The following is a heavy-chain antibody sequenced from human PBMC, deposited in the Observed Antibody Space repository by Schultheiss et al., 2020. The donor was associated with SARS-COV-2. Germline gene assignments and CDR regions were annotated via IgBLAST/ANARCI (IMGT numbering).Heavy chain of an antibody. J-gene: IGHJ6*02. D-gene: IGHD2-2*01. CDR2: IGTFNGNT. Sequence: ASVKVSCKASGYTFTTYGITWVRQAPGQGLEYMGWIGTFNGNTNYAQKLQGRVTMTTDTSTSTAYMELRSLRSDDTAIYYCASEGYCSSSSCYYYYGMHVWGQGTTVTVSS. CDR1: GYTFTTYG. CDR3: ASEGYCSSSSCYYYYGMHV. V-gene: IGHV1-18*01.